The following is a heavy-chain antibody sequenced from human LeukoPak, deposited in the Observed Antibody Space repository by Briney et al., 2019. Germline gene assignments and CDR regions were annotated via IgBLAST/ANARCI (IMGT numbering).Heavy chain of an antibody. J-gene: IGHJ5*02. V-gene: IGHV3-21*01. D-gene: IGHD2-15*01. CDR3: ARDGVGYSEANWFDP. Sequence: GGSLRLSCAASGFTFSSYSMNWVRQAPGKGLEWVSSISSSSSYIYYADSVKGRFTISRDNAKNSLYLQMNSLRAEDTAVYYCARDGVGYSEANWFDPWGQGTLVTVSS. CDR1: GFTFSSYS. CDR2: ISSSSSYI.